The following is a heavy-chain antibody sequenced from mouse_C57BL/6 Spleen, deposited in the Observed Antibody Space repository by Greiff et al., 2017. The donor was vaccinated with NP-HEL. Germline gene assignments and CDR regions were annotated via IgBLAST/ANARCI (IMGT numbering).Heavy chain of an antibody. CDR1: GFNIKDDY. J-gene: IGHJ3*01. Sequence: EVQLQQSGAELVRPGASVKLSCTASGFNIKDDYMHWVKQRPEQGLEWIGWIDPENGDTEYASKFQGKATITADTSSNTAYLQLSSLTSEATAVYYCTPRFGTVEWGQGTLVTVSA. V-gene: IGHV14-4*01. D-gene: IGHD1-1*01. CDR2: IDPENGDT. CDR3: TPRFGTVE.